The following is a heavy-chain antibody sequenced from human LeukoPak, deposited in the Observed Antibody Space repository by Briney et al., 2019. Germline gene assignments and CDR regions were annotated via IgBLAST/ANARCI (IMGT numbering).Heavy chain of an antibody. CDR2: ISSSSSYI. CDR3: ARQEDYYGSGSYLSTLDY. CDR1: GFTFSSYS. Sequence: GSLRLSCAASGFTFSSYSMNWVRQAPGKGLEWVSSISSSSSYIYYADSVKGRFTISRDNAKNSLYLQMNSLRAEDTAVYYCARQEDYYGSGSYLSTLDYWGQGTLVTVSS. D-gene: IGHD3-10*01. J-gene: IGHJ4*02. V-gene: IGHV3-21*01.